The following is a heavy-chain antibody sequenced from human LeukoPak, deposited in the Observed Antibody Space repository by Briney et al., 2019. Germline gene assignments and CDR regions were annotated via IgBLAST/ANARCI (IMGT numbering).Heavy chain of an antibody. CDR1: GYTFTGYY. CDR2: INLNSGGT. CDR3: ARTYYYDSRGPPFDY. V-gene: IGHV1-2*02. Sequence: ASVKVSCKASGYTFTGYYIHWVRQAPGQGLEWMGGINLNSGGTNYAQKFQGRVTMTRDTSISTAYMELSRLRSDDTAVYYCARTYYYDSRGPPFDYWGQGTLVTVSS. D-gene: IGHD3-22*01. J-gene: IGHJ4*02.